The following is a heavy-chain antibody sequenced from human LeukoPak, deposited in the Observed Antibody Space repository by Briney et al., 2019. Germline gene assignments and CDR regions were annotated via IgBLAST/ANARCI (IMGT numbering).Heavy chain of an antibody. Sequence: PGGSLRLSCAASGFTFSDYYVSWIRQAPGKGLEWVSYISGSANTIYYADSVKGRFTISRDNAKNSVHLQMNSLGAEDTAVYYCARMRPSYYFDYWGQGTLVTVSS. CDR1: GFTFSDYY. V-gene: IGHV3-11*04. CDR2: ISGSANTI. CDR3: ARMRPSYYFDY. J-gene: IGHJ4*02.